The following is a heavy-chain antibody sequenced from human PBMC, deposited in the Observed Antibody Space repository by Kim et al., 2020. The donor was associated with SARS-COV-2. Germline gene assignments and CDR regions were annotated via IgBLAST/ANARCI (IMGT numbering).Heavy chain of an antibody. CDR2: IRSKVNGYAT. CDR1: GFTFSDSA. J-gene: IGHJ3*02. V-gene: IGHV3-73*01. Sequence: GGFLRLSCGASGFTFSDSAMHWVRRASGKGLEWVGRIRSKVNGYATAYSASVRGRFTISRDDSRNTAYLQMNSLKTEDTAVYYCTRVPGTTLAFCDAFD. CDR3: TRVPGTTLAFCDAFD. D-gene: IGHD1-1*01.